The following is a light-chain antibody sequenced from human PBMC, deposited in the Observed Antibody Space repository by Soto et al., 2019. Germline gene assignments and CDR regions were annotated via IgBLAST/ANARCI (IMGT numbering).Light chain of an antibody. CDR2: KDD. CDR3: YSAADNTRV. Sequence: SYELAQPPSVSVSPGQTARITCSGDVLAKKFVRWFQQKPGQAPVLVIYKDDERPSEIPDRFSGSSSGTTVTLTIRGAQVDDEADYYCYSAADNTRVFGGGTKVTVL. V-gene: IGLV3-27*01. CDR1: VLAKKF. J-gene: IGLJ2*01.